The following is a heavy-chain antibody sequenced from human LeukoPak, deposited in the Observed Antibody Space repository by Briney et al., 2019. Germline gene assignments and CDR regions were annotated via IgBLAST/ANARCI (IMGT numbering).Heavy chain of an antibody. CDR2: IYYSGST. V-gene: IGHV4-61*01. Sequence: SETLSLTCTVSGGSVSSGSYYWRWIRQPPGKGLEWIGYIYYSGSTNYNPSLKSRVTISVDTSKNQFSLKLSSVTAADTAVYYCARGPYSYGFDYWGQGTLVTVSS. J-gene: IGHJ4*02. D-gene: IGHD5-18*01. CDR3: ARGPYSYGFDY. CDR1: GGSVSSGSYY.